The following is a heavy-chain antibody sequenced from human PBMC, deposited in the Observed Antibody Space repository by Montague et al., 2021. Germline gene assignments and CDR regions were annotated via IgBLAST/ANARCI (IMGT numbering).Heavy chain of an antibody. Sequence: SLRLSCAASGFSVNNMFMTWVRQAPGKGLEWASTIQSGGYTDYADSVKGRFTITRDNAENFLHLQMNNLRAEDTAVYYCSRALVVSASRHYYGLDVWGQGTTVTVSS. CDR3: SRALVVSASRHYYGLDV. CDR2: IQSGGYT. D-gene: IGHD2-15*01. CDR1: GFSVNNMF. V-gene: IGHV3-66*01. J-gene: IGHJ6*02.